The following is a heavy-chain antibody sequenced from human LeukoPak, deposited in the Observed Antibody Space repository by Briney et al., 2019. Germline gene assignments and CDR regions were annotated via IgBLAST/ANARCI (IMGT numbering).Heavy chain of an antibody. CDR2: INPSGGST. CDR1: GYTFTSYY. CDR3: ASMYSGSYPGWHFFDY. Sequence: ASVKVSCKASGYTFTSYYMHWVRQAPGQGLEWMGIINPSGGSTSYAQKFQGRVTMTRDMSTSTVYIELSSLRSEDTAVYYCASMYSGSYPGWHFFDYWGQGTLVTVSS. V-gene: IGHV1-46*01. D-gene: IGHD1-26*01. J-gene: IGHJ4*02.